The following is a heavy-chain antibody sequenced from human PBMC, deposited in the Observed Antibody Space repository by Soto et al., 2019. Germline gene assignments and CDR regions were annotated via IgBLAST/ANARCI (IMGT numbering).Heavy chain of an antibody. CDR1: GFTFSSYG. CDR3: AREYSSGYYLTGGNYYSYGMDV. CDR2: IWYDGSNK. V-gene: IGHV3-33*01. D-gene: IGHD6-19*01. Sequence: GGSLRLSCAASGFTFSSYGMHWVRQAPGKGLEWVAVIWYDGSNKYYADSVKGRFTISRDNSKNTLYLQMNSLRAEDTAVYYCAREYSSGYYLTGGNYYSYGMDVWGQGTMVTLSS. J-gene: IGHJ6*02.